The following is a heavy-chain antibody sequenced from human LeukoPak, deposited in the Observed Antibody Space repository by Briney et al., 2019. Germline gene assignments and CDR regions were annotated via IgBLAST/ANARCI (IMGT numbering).Heavy chain of an antibody. Sequence: GGSLRLSCAASGFTFSSYAMRWVRQAPGKGLEWVSAISGSGGSTYYADSVKGRFTISRDNSKNTLYLQMNSLRAEDTAVYYCAKIIGYSYGYLDYWGQGTLVTVSS. D-gene: IGHD5-18*01. V-gene: IGHV3-23*01. CDR3: AKIIGYSYGYLDY. J-gene: IGHJ4*02. CDR2: ISGSGGST. CDR1: GFTFSSYA.